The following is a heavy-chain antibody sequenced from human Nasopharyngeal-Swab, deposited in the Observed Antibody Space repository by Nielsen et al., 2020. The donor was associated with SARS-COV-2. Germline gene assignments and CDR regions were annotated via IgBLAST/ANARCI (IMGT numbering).Heavy chain of an antibody. CDR3: ARDLGYIVGAQYYFDY. J-gene: IGHJ4*02. V-gene: IGHV3-21*01. CDR1: GFTFSSYS. Sequence: GESLKIYCAASGFTFSSYSMNWVRQAPGKGLEWVSSISSSSSYIYYADSVKGRFTISRDNAKNSLYLQMNSLRAEDTAVYYCARDLGYIVGAQYYFDYWGQGTLVTVSS. D-gene: IGHD1-26*01. CDR2: ISSSSSYI.